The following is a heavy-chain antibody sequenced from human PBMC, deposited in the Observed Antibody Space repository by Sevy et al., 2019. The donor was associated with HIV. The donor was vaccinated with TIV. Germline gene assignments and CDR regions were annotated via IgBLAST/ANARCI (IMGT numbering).Heavy chain of an antibody. Sequence: GGSLRLSCAASGFTSSSYAMSWVRQAPGKGLEWVSAISGSGGSTYYADSVKGRFTISRDNSKNTLYLQMNSLRAEDTAVYYCAKDLISGSYGGFFDYWGQGTLVTVSS. CDR2: ISGSGGST. CDR3: AKDLISGSYGGFFDY. CDR1: GFTSSSYA. V-gene: IGHV3-23*01. J-gene: IGHJ4*02. D-gene: IGHD1-26*01.